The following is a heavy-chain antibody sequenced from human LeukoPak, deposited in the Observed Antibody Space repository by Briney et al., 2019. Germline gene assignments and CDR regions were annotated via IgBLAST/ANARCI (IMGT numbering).Heavy chain of an antibody. Sequence: GGSLRLSCAAPGFTFSYYYMSWNRQAPGKGLESVSYSRSSSSYTNYADSVKGRFTISRDKAKNSLYLQMNSLRAEDTAVYYCAQAKDGIRYFDWYNWFDPWGQGTLVTVSS. CDR2: SRSSSSYT. V-gene: IGHV3-11*03. CDR1: GFTFSYYY. D-gene: IGHD3-9*01. J-gene: IGHJ5*02. CDR3: AQAKDGIRYFDWYNWFDP.